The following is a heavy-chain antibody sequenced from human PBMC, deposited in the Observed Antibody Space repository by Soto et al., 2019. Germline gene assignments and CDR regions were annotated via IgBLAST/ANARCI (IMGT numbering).Heavy chain of an antibody. V-gene: IGHV6-1*01. J-gene: IGHJ5*02. Sequence: PSQTLSLTCVISGDSVSSNSAAWNWIRQSPSRGLEWLGRTYYRSKWYNDYAVSVKSRITINPDTSKNQFSLQLNSVTPEDTAVYYCARDLRYYYDSSGYYGDNWFDPWGQGTQVTVSS. CDR1: GDSVSSNSAA. CDR3: ARDLRYYYDSSGYYGDNWFDP. CDR2: TYYRSKWYN. D-gene: IGHD3-22*01.